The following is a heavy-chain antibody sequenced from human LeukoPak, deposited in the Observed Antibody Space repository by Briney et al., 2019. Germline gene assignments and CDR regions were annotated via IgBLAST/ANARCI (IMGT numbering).Heavy chain of an antibody. CDR3: ARLRSSSWPDY. V-gene: IGHV3-23*01. CDR2: ITGSGGSP. Sequence: GGSLRLSCEASGFIFSSYSMSWVRQAPGKGLEWVSAITGSGGSPYSADSVKGRFTISRDNSENTLYLQMNSLRAEDTAVYYCARLRSSSWPDYWGQGTLVTVSS. J-gene: IGHJ4*02. CDR1: GFIFSSYS. D-gene: IGHD6-13*01.